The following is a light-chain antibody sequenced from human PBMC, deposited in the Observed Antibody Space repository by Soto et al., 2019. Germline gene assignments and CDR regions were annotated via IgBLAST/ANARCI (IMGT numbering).Light chain of an antibody. J-gene: IGKJ1*01. CDR2: GTS. CDR1: QTVAYTS. V-gene: IGKV3-20*01. Sequence: EIVLTQSPGILSLSPGARATLSCRASQTVAYTSLAWYQQRPGQAPRLLIYGTSTRATGTPDRFIGSGSGTAFTLTINRLEPEDLAVYYCQQYVTTPRTFGQGTKVE. CDR3: QQYVTTPRT.